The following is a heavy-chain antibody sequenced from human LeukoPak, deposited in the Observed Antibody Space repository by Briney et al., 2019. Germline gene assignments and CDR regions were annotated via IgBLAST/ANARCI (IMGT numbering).Heavy chain of an antibody. CDR3: XRLLYGDYVFDY. D-gene: IGHD4-17*01. J-gene: IGHJ4*02. CDR2: IKQDGSEK. V-gene: IGHV3-7*01. Sequence: GGSLRLSCAASGFTYSRYWMSWVRQAPGKGLEWVANIKQDGSEKYYVDSVKGRFTISRDNAKNSLYMQMNSLRAEDTAVYXXXRLLYGDYVFDYWGQGTLVTVSS. CDR1: GFTYSRYW.